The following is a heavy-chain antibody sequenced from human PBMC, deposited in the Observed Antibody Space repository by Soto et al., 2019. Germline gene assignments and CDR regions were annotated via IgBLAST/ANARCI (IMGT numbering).Heavy chain of an antibody. D-gene: IGHD3-3*01. V-gene: IGHV4-34*01. J-gene: IGHJ6*01. CDR1: GGSFSGSY. CDR3: ARGRVTYYDFWSGYSKVYYYYGMDV. Sequence: SETLSLTCAVYGGSFSGSYWSWIRQPPGKGLEWIGEINHSGSTNYNPSLKRRVTISVDTSKNQFSLKLSSVTAADTAVYYCARGRVTYYDFWSGYSKVYYYYGMDVWGQGTTVT. CDR2: INHSGST.